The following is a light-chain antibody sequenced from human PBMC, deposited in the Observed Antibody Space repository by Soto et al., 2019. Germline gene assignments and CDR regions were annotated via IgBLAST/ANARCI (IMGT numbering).Light chain of an antibody. CDR2: GAS. J-gene: IGKJ5*01. V-gene: IGKV3-20*01. CDR3: QQHGISHIT. Sequence: EAVLAQSPLTVSLSPGERASLSCTASQNINNNFLAWYQQKPGQAPKLLIYGASSRATGIPDRFSGRGSGTDFTLTISRLEPEDFAVYYCQQHGISHITFGQGTRLEIK. CDR1: QNINNNF.